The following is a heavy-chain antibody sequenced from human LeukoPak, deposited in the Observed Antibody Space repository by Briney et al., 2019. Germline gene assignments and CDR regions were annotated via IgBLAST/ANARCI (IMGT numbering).Heavy chain of an antibody. D-gene: IGHD3-10*01. V-gene: IGHV3-74*01. CDR1: GFSFSTYW. CDR2: INTDGSIR. Sequence: PGGSLRLSCAASGFSFSTYWMHWVRQAPGWGLAWVSCINTDGSIRNNADFVRGRFTISRDNTKNTVSLQMNSLRADDTAVYFCAKGGGPRGFDYWGQGALVTVSS. CDR3: AKGGGPRGFDY. J-gene: IGHJ4*02.